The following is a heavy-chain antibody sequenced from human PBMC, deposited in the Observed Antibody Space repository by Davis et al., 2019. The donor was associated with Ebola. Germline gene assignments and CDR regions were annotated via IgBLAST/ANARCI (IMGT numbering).Heavy chain of an antibody. J-gene: IGHJ6*02. CDR2: ISSSSSYI. V-gene: IGHV3-21*01. CDR1: GFTFSSYS. CDR3: ARVSVSDYGDYVDYYYYGMDV. D-gene: IGHD4-17*01. Sequence: PGGSLRLSCAASGFTFSSYSMNWVRQAPGKGLEWVSSISSSSSYIYYADSVKGRFTISRDNAKNSLYLQMNSLRAEDTAVYYCARVSVSDYGDYVDYYYYGMDVWGQGTTVTVSS.